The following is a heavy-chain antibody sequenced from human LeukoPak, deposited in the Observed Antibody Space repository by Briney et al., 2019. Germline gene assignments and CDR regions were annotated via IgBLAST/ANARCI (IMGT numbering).Heavy chain of an antibody. J-gene: IGHJ6*02. D-gene: IGHD2-2*01. CDR1: GYTFTSYV. V-gene: IGHV1-8*01. Sequence: GASVKVSCKGSGYTFTSYVINWVRQAAGQGLEWMGWMNPNSGNTGYAQKFQGRVTMTRNTSISTAYMELSSMRSEDTDVYYCARGDCSSTSCVNYYYYGMDVWGQGTTVTVSS. CDR2: MNPNSGNT. CDR3: ARGDCSSTSCVNYYYYGMDV.